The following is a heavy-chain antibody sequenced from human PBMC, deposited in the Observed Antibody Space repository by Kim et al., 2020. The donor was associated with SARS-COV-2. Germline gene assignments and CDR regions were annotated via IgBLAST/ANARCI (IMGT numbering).Heavy chain of an antibody. V-gene: IGHV3-7*03. D-gene: IGHD3-10*01. CDR3: ARETYYYGSGSSLDF. J-gene: IGHJ4*02. Sequence: ASGKGQFTLSRDKAKNSLYLQMNSLRAEDTAVYYCARETYYYGSGSSLDFWGQGTLVTVSS.